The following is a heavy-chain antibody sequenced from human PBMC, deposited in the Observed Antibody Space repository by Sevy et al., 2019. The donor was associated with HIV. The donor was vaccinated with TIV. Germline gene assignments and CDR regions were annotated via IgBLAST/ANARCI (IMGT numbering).Heavy chain of an antibody. V-gene: IGHV3-30*03. CDR3: ARSPSDYGDYAVGY. CDR1: GFIFSRYG. J-gene: IGHJ4*02. D-gene: IGHD4-17*01. Sequence: GGSLRLSCAASGFIFSRYGMHWVRQAPGKGLEWVAVISYDGGNIYYSDSVKGRFTISRDNSKNTLSLQMKRLRTEDTAVYYCARSPSDYGDYAVGYWGQGTLVTVSS. CDR2: ISYDGGNI.